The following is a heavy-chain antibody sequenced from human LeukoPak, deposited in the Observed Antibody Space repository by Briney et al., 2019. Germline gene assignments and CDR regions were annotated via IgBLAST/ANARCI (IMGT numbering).Heavy chain of an antibody. CDR1: GYTFTGYY. Sequence: ASVKVSCKASGYTFTGYYMHWVRQAPGQGLEWMGWINPNSGGTNYAQKFRGRVTMTRDTSISTAYMELSRLRSDDTAVHYCARGLPPNIVATTGDYWGQGTLVTVSS. J-gene: IGHJ4*02. V-gene: IGHV1-2*02. CDR3: ARGLPPNIVATTGDY. D-gene: IGHD5-12*01. CDR2: INPNSGGT.